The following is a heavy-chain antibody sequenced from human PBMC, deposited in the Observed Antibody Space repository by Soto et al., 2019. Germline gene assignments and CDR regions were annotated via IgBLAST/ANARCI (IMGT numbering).Heavy chain of an antibody. J-gene: IGHJ1*01. D-gene: IGHD3-22*01. CDR1: GYTFTSYG. CDR3: ARGLVYYDSSGYNGYFQH. V-gene: IGHV1-18*01. Sequence: ASVKVSCKASGYTFTSYGISWVRQAPGQGLEWMGWISAYNGNTNYAQKLQGRVTMTTDTSTSTAYMELRSLRSDDTAVYYCARGLVYYDSSGYNGYFQHWGQGTLVTVSS. CDR2: ISAYNGNT.